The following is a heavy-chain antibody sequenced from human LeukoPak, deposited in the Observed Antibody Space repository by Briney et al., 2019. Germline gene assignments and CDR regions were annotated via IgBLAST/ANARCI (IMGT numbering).Heavy chain of an antibody. D-gene: IGHD3-9*01. CDR3: ARADWSATTKFDH. Sequence: VASVTVSCKASGYTFTGYYIHWVRQAPGQGLEWMGWINPYSGGTNYAQEFQGRVTMTRDTSIRKAYMELSRLRSDDTAVYYCARADWSATTKFDHWGQGTLVTVSS. J-gene: IGHJ5*02. CDR1: GYTFTGYY. CDR2: INPYSGGT. V-gene: IGHV1-2*02.